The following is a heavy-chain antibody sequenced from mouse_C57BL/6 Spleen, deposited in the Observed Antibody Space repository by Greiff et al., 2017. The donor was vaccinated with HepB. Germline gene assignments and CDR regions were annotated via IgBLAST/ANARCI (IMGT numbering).Heavy chain of an antibody. Sequence: VQLQQSGPELVKPGASVKISCKASGYTFTDYYMNWVQQSHGKSLEWIGDINPNNGGTSYNQKFKGKATLTVDKSSSTAYMELRSLTSEDSAVYYSASGLPHYFDYWGQGTTLTVSS. CDR2: INPNNGGT. CDR1: GYTFTDYY. V-gene: IGHV1-26*01. J-gene: IGHJ2*01. CDR3: ASGLPHYFDY. D-gene: IGHD2-10*01.